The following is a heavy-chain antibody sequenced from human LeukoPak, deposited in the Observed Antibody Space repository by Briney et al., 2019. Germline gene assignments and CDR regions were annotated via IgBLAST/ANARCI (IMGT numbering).Heavy chain of an antibody. CDR3: ASSPYYYDSSGYRAFDI. J-gene: IGHJ3*02. CDR2: IYYSGST. V-gene: IGHV4-31*11. D-gene: IGHD3-22*01. Sequence: SETLSLTCAVYGGSFSGYYWSWIRQHPGKGLEWIGYIYYSGSTYYNPSLKSRVTISVDTSKNQFSLKLSSVTAADTAVYYCASSPYYYDSSGYRAFDIWGQGTMVTVSS. CDR1: GGSFSGYY.